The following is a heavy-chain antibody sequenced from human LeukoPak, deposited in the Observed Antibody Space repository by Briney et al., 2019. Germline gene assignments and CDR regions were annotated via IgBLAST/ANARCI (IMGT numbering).Heavy chain of an antibody. J-gene: IGHJ6*03. Sequence: GGSLRLSCAASGFTFSSYSVNWVRQAPGKGLEWVSSISSSSSYIYYADSVKGRFTISRDNAKNSLYLQMNSLRAEDTAVYYCARDGSGWYTGYYYYMDVWGKGTTVTVSS. CDR3: ARDGSGWYTGYYYYMDV. V-gene: IGHV3-21*01. CDR2: ISSSSSYI. CDR1: GFTFSSYS. D-gene: IGHD6-19*01.